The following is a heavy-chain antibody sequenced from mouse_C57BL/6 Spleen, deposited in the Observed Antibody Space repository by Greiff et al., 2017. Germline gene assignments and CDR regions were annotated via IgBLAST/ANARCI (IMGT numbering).Heavy chain of an antibody. Sequence: EVQLQQSGPVLVKPGASVKMSCKASGYTFTDYYMNWVKQSNGKSLEWIGVINPYNGGTSYNQKFKGKATLTVDKSSTTAYIGLNCLKPEDSAVYYCAIDGFTTVVADFDYWGQGTTLTVSS. J-gene: IGHJ2*01. CDR2: INPYNGGT. CDR3: AIDGFTTVVADFDY. CDR1: GYTFTDYY. D-gene: IGHD1-1*01. V-gene: IGHV1-19*01.